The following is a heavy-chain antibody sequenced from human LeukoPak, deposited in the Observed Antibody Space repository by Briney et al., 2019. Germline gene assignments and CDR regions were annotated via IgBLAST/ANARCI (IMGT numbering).Heavy chain of an antibody. V-gene: IGHV3-30*03. Sequence: PGGSLRLSCAASGFTFSSYGMHWVRQAPGKGLEWVAVISYDGSNKYYADSVKGRFTISRDNSKNTLYLQMNSLRAEDTAVYYCARDNSERAAWTFDYWGQGTLVTVSS. D-gene: IGHD1-1*01. CDR3: ARDNSERAAWTFDY. CDR2: ISYDGSNK. J-gene: IGHJ4*02. CDR1: GFTFSSYG.